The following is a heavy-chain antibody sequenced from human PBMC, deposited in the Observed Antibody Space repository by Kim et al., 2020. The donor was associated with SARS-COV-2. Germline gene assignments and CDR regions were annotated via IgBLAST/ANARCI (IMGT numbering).Heavy chain of an antibody. Sequence: GESLKISCKGSGYSFTTYWIAWVRQMPGKGLEWMGIIYPGDSDTRYSPSFQGQVTISADKSISTAYLQWSSLKASDTAMYYCARRSEDCITIFGVVIEPCEAFDIWGQGTMVTVSS. CDR2: IYPGDSDT. J-gene: IGHJ3*02. CDR3: ARRSEDCITIFGVVIEPCEAFDI. CDR1: GYSFTTYW. D-gene: IGHD3-3*01. V-gene: IGHV5-51*01.